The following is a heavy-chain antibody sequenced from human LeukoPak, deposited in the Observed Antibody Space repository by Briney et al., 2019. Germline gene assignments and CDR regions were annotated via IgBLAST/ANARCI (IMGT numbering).Heavy chain of an antibody. CDR1: GDTFSSYA. V-gene: IGHV1-69*05. CDR2: IIPIFGTA. J-gene: IGHJ6*03. Sequence: SVKVSCKASGDTFSSYAISWVRQAPGQGLERMGRIIPIFGTANYAQKFQGRVTITTDESPSTAYMELSSLRSEDTAVYCRSRHVVVAAPGYYMDVWGKGTTVTVCS. D-gene: IGHD2-15*01. CDR3: SRHVVVAAPGYYMDV.